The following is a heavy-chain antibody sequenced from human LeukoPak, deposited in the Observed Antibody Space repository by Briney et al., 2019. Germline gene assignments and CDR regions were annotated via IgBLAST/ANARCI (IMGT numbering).Heavy chain of an antibody. CDR1: GYTFTSYD. Sequence: ASVKVSCKASGYTFTSYDINWVRQATGQGLEWMGWMNPNSGNTGYAQKFQGRVTMTRNTSMSTAYMELSSLRSEDTAVYYCARGLAGYDFWSGYYPDHWGQGTLVTVSS. J-gene: IGHJ5*02. CDR3: ARGLAGYDFWSGYYPDH. V-gene: IGHV1-8*01. D-gene: IGHD3-3*01. CDR2: MNPNSGNT.